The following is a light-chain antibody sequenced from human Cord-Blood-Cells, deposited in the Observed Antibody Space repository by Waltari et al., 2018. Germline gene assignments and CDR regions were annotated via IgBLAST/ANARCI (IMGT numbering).Light chain of an antibody. V-gene: IGLV3-25*03. CDR3: QSADSSGTYYV. CDR1: ALLKQS. Sequence: SYELTQPPSVSVSTGQTARITCSGDALLKQSAYWYQQKPGQAPVLVIYKDSERPSGIPERFSGSSSGTTVTLTISGVQAEDEADYYCQSADSSGTYYVFGTGTKVTVL. CDR2: KDS. J-gene: IGLJ1*01.